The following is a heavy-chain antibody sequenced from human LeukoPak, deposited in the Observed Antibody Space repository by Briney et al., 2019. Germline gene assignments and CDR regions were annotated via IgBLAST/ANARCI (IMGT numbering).Heavy chain of an antibody. Sequence: SETLSLTCGVSGYSISSGYYWAWIRQPPGKGLEWIGSLYHSGSTSYNPSLESRVTISADTSKNQFSLKLSSVTAADTGVYYCAREKKSCTSSTCYGIVYWGQGTLVTVSS. D-gene: IGHD2-2*01. J-gene: IGHJ4*02. CDR3: AREKKSCTSSTCYGIVY. V-gene: IGHV4-38-2*02. CDR1: GYSISSGYY. CDR2: LYHSGST.